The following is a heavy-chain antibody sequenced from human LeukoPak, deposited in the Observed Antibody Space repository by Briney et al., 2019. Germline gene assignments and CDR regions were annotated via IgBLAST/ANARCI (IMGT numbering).Heavy chain of an antibody. J-gene: IGHJ4*02. V-gene: IGHV1-2*02. CDR1: GYTFTAYY. D-gene: IGHD5-18*01. CDR3: ARVINAAMVKVDY. CDR2: ISPDSGRT. Sequence: ASVKVSCMASGYTFTAYYIHWVRQAPGQGLEWMGWISPDSGRTNYAQKFQGRVTMTRDTSISTAYMELSSLRPDDTAVYYCARVINAAMVKVDYWGQGNLVTVSS.